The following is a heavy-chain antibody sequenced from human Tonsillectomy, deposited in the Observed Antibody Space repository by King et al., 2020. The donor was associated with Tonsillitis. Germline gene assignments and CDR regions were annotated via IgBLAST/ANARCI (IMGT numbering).Heavy chain of an antibody. CDR1: GGSFSGDY. J-gene: IGHJ2*01. Sequence: VQLQQWGAGLLKPSETLSLTCAVYGGSFSGDYWSWIRQPPGKGLEWIGEINHSGSTNYNPSLKSRVTISVDTSKNQFSLKLSSVTAADTAVYYCARRYYDFWSGYDWYFDLWGRGTLVTVSS. V-gene: IGHV4-34*01. CDR3: ARRYYDFWSGYDWYFDL. D-gene: IGHD3-3*01. CDR2: INHSGST.